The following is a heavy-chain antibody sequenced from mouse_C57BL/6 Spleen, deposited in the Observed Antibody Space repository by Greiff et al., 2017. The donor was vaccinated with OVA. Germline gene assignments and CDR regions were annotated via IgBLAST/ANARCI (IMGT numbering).Heavy chain of an antibody. CDR1: GYAFTNYL. D-gene: IGHD2-10*02. CDR2: INPGSGGT. Sequence: VKLQESGAELVRPGTSVKVSCKASGYAFTNYLIEWVKQRPGQGLEWIGVINPGSGGTNYNEKFKGKATLTADKSSSTAYMQLSSLTSEDSAVYFCARPPSRGYFDVWGTGTTVTVSS. V-gene: IGHV1-54*01. J-gene: IGHJ1*03. CDR3: ARPPSRGYFDV.